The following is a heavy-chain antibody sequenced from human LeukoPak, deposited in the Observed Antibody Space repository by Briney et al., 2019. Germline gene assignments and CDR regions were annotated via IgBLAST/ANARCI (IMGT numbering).Heavy chain of an antibody. CDR1: GGSFSGYY. J-gene: IGHJ3*02. V-gene: IGHV4-34*01. Sequence: SETLSLTCTLYGGSFSGYYWSWIRQPPGKGLEWIGEINHSGSTNYNPSLKSRVTISVDTSKNQFSLKLNSVTAADTAVYYCARGYGSGSYRNPSRAFDIWGQGTMVTVSS. D-gene: IGHD3-10*01. CDR3: ARGYGSGSYRNPSRAFDI. CDR2: INHSGST.